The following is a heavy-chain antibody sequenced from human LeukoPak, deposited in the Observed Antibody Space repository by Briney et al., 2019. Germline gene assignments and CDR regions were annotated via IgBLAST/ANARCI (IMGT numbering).Heavy chain of an antibody. CDR2: ISGSGSTI. J-gene: IGHJ3*01. Sequence: GGSLRLSCAASGFTFSNYEMNWVRRAPGKGLEWVSHISGSGSTIYYADPVNGRFTISRDNAKNSLNLQMNSLRAEDTAVYYCASRVGYCGDAFDLWGQGTMVTVSS. D-gene: IGHD2-8*02. CDR1: GFTFSNYE. CDR3: ASRVGYCGDAFDL. V-gene: IGHV3-48*03.